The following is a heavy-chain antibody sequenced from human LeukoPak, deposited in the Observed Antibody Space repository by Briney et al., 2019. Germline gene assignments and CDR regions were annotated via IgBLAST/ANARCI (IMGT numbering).Heavy chain of an antibody. Sequence: PSETLSLTCTVSGGSISNSSYYWGWIRQPPGKGLEWIGRIYTSGSTNYNPSLKSRVTMSVDTSKNQFSLKLSSVTAADTAVYYCARGGIAAAGTNWFDPWGQGTLVTVSS. CDR3: ARGGIAAAGTNWFDP. J-gene: IGHJ5*02. D-gene: IGHD6-13*01. V-gene: IGHV4-61*05. CDR2: IYTSGST. CDR1: GGSISNSSYY.